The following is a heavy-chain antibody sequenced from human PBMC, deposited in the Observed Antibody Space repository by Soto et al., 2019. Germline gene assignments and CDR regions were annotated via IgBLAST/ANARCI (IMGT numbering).Heavy chain of an antibody. V-gene: IGHV4-61*03. D-gene: IGHD3-22*01. Sequence: WIWIRQSPGKGLEWIGYIFHSGITDYNPSVKSRVTISIDKSKNLFSLKLTSVTAADTAVYYCARDRYFYDSAGYYRTLDSWGQGILVTVSS. CDR2: IFHSGIT. J-gene: IGHJ5*01. CDR3: ARDRYFYDSAGYYRTLDS.